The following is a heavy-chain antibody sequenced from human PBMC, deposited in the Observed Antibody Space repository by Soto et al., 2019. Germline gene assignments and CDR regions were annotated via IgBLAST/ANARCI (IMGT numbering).Heavy chain of an antibody. Sequence: QVQLVESGGGVVQPGRSLRLSCAASGFTFSSYAMHWVRQAPGKGLEWVAVISYDGSNKYYADSVKGRFTISRDNSKNTLYLQMNSLRAEDTAVYYCARDHISFRYCSGGSCYPDYWGQGTLVTVSS. CDR2: ISYDGSNK. J-gene: IGHJ4*02. CDR1: GFTFSSYA. D-gene: IGHD2-15*01. V-gene: IGHV3-30-3*01. CDR3: ARDHISFRYCSGGSCYPDY.